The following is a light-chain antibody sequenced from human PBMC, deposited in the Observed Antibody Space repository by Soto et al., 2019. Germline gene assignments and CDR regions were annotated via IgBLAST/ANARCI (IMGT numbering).Light chain of an antibody. V-gene: IGLV1-44*01. Sequence: QPVLTQPPSASGTPGQRVTISCSGSSSNIGSNTVNWYQQLPGTAPKLLIYSNNQRPSGVPARFSGSKSGTSASLAISGLQSEDEADYYCAAWDDSLNGWVFGGGTQLTVL. CDR1: SSNIGSNT. J-gene: IGLJ3*02. CDR3: AAWDDSLNGWV. CDR2: SNN.